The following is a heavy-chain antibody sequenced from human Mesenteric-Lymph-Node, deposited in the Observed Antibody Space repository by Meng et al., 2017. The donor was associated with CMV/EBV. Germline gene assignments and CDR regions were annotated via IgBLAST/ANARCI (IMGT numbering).Heavy chain of an antibody. CDR1: GFIFSSYG. V-gene: IGHV3-30*02. D-gene: IGHD3-9*01. J-gene: IGHJ4*02. CDR2: IRTDGSSK. CDR3: AREYDLLTNVDY. Sequence: GESLKISCAASGFIFSSYGMHWVRQAPGKGLDWVAFIRTDGSSKYYRDSVKGRFTISRDNSNNTLYLEVNSLRTEDTAIYYCAREYDLLTNVDYWGQGTLVTVSS.